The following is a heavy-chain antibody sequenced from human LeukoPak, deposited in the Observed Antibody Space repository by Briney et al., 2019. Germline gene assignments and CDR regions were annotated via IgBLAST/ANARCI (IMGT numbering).Heavy chain of an antibody. V-gene: IGHV1-3*01. CDR1: GYTFTSYA. D-gene: IGHD2-2*01. Sequence: ASVKFSCKASGYTFTSYAMHWVRQAPGQRLEWMGWINAGNGNTKYSQKFQGRVTITRDTSASTAYMELSSLRSEDTAVYYCARASYCSSTSCYALYFDYWGQGTLVTVSS. J-gene: IGHJ4*02. CDR3: ARASYCSSTSCYALYFDY. CDR2: INAGNGNT.